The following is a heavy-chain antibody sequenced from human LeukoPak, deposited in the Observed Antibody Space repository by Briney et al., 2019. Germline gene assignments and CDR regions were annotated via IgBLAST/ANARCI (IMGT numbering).Heavy chain of an antibody. CDR3: ARDYGGNSGWFDP. CDR2: MNPNSGNT. CDR1: GYIFTTYV. Sequence: ASVKVSCKASGYIFTTYVINWFRQATGQGLEWRGWMNPNSGNTGYAQKFQGRVTITRNTSISTAYMELSSLRSEDTAVYYCARDYGGNSGWFDPWGQGTLVTVSS. J-gene: IGHJ5*02. V-gene: IGHV1-8*03. D-gene: IGHD4-23*01.